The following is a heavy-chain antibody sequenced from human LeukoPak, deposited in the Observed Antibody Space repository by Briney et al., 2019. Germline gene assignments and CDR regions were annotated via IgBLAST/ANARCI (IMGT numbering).Heavy chain of an antibody. D-gene: IGHD1-26*01. CDR2: IYTSGSP. CDR3: ARDGGSYFRYYMDV. Sequence: SETLSLTCTVSGGSISGFYWIWFRQPAGKGLEWIGRIYTSGSPNYNPSLKSRVTISLDKSTNQFSLNLSSVTAADTAMYYCARDGGSYFRYYMDVWGKGTTVTVSS. V-gene: IGHV4-4*07. J-gene: IGHJ6*03. CDR1: GGSISGFY.